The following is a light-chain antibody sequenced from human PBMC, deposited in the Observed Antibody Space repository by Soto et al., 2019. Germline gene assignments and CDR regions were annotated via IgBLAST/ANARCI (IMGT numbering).Light chain of an antibody. V-gene: IGKV1-39*01. CDR2: ALS. CDR3: QQSYSTPLT. J-gene: IGKJ4*01. CDR1: QPISTS. Sequence: DIQVTQSPSSLSASIGDRVIITCRASQPISTSLHWFQQRPGKAPKHLIYALSNLQSGVPSRFSGSGTGTEFTLIISSLQPEDVGNYFCQQSYSTPLTFGGGTKVQI.